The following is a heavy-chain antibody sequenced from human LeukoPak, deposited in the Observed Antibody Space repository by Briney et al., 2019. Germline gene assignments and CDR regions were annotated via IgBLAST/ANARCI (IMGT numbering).Heavy chain of an antibody. CDR2: INHSGST. V-gene: IGHV4-34*01. D-gene: IGHD3-10*01. CDR3: ARGRGSITYYYYYYGMDV. J-gene: IGHJ6*02. CDR1: GGSFSGYY. Sequence: PSETLSLTCAVYGGSFSGYYWSWIRQPPGKGLEWIGEINHSGSTNYNPSLKSRVTISVDTSKNQFSLKLSSVTAADTAVYCCARGRGSITYYYYYYGMDVWGQGTTVTVSS.